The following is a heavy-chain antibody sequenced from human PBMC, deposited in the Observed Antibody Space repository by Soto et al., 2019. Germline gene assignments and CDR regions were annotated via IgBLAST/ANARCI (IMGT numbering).Heavy chain of an antibody. CDR3: AREVGYYYDSSGYYPLQH. CDR1: GYPFTSYA. V-gene: IGHV1-3*01. D-gene: IGHD3-22*01. Sequence: ASVKVSCKASGYPFTSYAMHWVRQAPGQRLEWMGWINAGNGNTKYSQKFQGRVTITRDTSASTAYMELSGLRSEDTAVYYCAREVGYYYDSSGYYPLQHWGQGTLVTVSS. J-gene: IGHJ1*01. CDR2: INAGNGNT.